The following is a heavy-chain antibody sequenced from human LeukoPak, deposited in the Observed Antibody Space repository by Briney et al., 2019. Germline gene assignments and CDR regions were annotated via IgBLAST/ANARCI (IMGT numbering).Heavy chain of an antibody. CDR3: AKDPQTNDREGNYFDY. CDR2: IKSKTDGGTR. Sequence: GGSLRLSCAASGFTFSNACMSGVRQAPGKGLEWVGRIKSKTDGGTRDYAAPVKGRFTISRDDSKHTLYLQMNSLRVEDTAVYYCAKDPQTNDREGNYFDYWGQGTLVTVSS. J-gene: IGHJ4*02. D-gene: IGHD3-22*01. CDR1: GFTFSNAC. V-gene: IGHV3-15*01.